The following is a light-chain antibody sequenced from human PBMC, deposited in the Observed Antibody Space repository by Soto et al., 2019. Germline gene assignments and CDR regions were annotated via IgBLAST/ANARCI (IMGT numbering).Light chain of an antibody. V-gene: IGLV1-51*01. J-gene: IGLJ7*01. CDR3: GTWDSSLSAGV. Sequence: QSVLTQPPSVSAAPGQRVTISCSGTNSNIGDNYVSWYQQLPGTAPNLLIYDNNKRPSGIPDRFSGSKSGTSATLGITGLQTGDEADYYCGTWDSSLSAGVFGGGTQRTVL. CDR1: NSNIGDNY. CDR2: DNN.